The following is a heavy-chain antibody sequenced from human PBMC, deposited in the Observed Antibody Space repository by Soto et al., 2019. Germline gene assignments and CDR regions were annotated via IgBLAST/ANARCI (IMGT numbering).Heavy chain of an antibody. V-gene: IGHV4-39*01. CDR2: VYYDEST. Sequence: SETLSLTCSVSGVSLNSGHYYWVWVRQSPGKGLAWIASVYYDESTYYNPSLKSRVTISIDKPRNQFSLTLKSVTAADTAVYYCVGVQQQLVRGPALDYYYYYGMDVWGQGTTVTVSS. CDR1: GVSLNSGHYY. CDR3: VGVQQQLVRGPALDYYYYYGMDV. J-gene: IGHJ6*02. D-gene: IGHD6-13*01.